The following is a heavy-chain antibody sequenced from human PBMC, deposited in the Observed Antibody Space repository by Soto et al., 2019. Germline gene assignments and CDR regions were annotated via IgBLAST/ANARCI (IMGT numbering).Heavy chain of an antibody. CDR3: ARGKLGYCSSTSCSDLKYYYYGMDV. CDR2: IYTSGST. J-gene: IGHJ6*02. Sequence: SETLSLTCTVSGGSISSYYWSWIRQPAGKGLEWIGRIYTSGSTNYNPSLKSRVTMSVDTSKNQFSLKLSSVTAADTAVYYCARGKLGYCSSTSCSDLKYYYYGMDVWGQGTTVTVSS. V-gene: IGHV4-4*07. CDR1: GGSISSYY. D-gene: IGHD2-2*01.